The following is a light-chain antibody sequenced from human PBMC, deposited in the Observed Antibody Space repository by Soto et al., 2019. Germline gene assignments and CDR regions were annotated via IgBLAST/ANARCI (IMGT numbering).Light chain of an antibody. J-gene: IGKJ5*01. CDR3: QQYGGSPSIT. CDR2: GAS. V-gene: IGKV3-20*01. Sequence: EIVLTQSPGTLPLSPGERATLSCRASQSISSSFLAWYHHKPGQAPRLLIYGASNRATGIPDRFSGSGSGTDFTLTISRLEPEDFAVYYCQQYGGSPSITFGQGTRLEIK. CDR1: QSISSSF.